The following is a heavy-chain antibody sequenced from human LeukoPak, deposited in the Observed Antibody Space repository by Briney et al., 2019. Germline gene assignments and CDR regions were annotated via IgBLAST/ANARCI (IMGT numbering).Heavy chain of an antibody. V-gene: IGHV1-18*01. CDR1: GYTFTSYG. CDR2: ISAYNGNT. Sequence: ASVKVSCKASGYTFTSYGISWVRQAPGQGLEWMGWISAYNGNTNYAQKLQGRVTMTTDTSTGTAYMELRSLRSDDTAVYYCARDQGIQLWGDYFDYWGQGTLVTVSS. J-gene: IGHJ4*02. CDR3: ARDQGIQLWGDYFDY. D-gene: IGHD5-18*01.